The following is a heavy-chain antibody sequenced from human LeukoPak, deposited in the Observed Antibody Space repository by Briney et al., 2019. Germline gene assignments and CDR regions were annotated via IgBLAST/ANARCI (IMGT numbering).Heavy chain of an antibody. J-gene: IGHJ4*02. Sequence: SETLSLTCTVSGASIRSYYWSWIRQPAGKGLEWIGRFYTSGSTNYNPSLKSRVTMSVDTSKNQFSLKLSSVTAADTAVYYCARRYGSGSSGTFDYWGQGTLVTVSS. CDR1: GASIRSYY. V-gene: IGHV4-4*07. CDR3: ARRYGSGSSGTFDY. D-gene: IGHD3-10*01. CDR2: FYTSGST.